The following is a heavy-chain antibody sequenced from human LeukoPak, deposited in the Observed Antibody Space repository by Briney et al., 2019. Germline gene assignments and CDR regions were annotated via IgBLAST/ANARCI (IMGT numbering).Heavy chain of an antibody. J-gene: IGHJ5*02. D-gene: IGHD4-17*01. Sequence: SETLSLTCTVSGGSVTSSSYYWVWIRQPPGKGLEWIGSIYYSGSTYYNPSLKSRVTISVDMSKNQFSLKLSSVTAADTAVYYCARDTETISGNWFDPWGQGTLVTVSS. CDR1: GGSVTSSSYY. CDR2: IYYSGST. V-gene: IGHV4-39*02. CDR3: ARDTETISGNWFDP.